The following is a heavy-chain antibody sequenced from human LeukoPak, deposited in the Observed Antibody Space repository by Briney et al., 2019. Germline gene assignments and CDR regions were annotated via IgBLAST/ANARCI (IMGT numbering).Heavy chain of an antibody. V-gene: IGHV4-39*01. D-gene: IGHD1-26*01. J-gene: IGHJ4*02. CDR1: GDSVSSDSYY. CDR3: VRHLVGVAEGYFDY. CDR2: VFYRDRT. Sequence: SETLSLTCTVSGDSVSSDSYYWGWIRQPPRKGLEWMGSVFYRDRTYYNPSLRSRLTITVDTPKNEVSLYLRSVTAADTAIYYCVRHLVGVAEGYFDYWGQGIQITVSS.